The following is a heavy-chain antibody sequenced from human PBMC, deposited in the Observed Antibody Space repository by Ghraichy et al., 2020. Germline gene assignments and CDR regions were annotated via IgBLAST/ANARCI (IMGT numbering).Heavy chain of an antibody. V-gene: IGHV4-34*01. D-gene: IGHD2-15*01. Sequence: SETLSLTCAVYGGSFSCYYWSWIRQLPGKGLEWIGEINHSGSTNYNPSLKSRVTISVDTSKNQFSLKLSSVTAADTAVYYCARRRTYCSGGSCYPGPIYYFDYWGQGTLLTVSS. CDR2: INHSGST. CDR1: GGSFSCYY. CDR3: ARRRTYCSGGSCYPGPIYYFDY. J-gene: IGHJ4*02.